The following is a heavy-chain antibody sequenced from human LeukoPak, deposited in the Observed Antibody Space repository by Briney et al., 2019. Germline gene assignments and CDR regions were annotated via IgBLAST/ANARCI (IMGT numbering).Heavy chain of an antibody. V-gene: IGHV4-59*11. D-gene: IGHD3-9*01. J-gene: IGHJ4*02. CDR3: ARSGYYFDS. Sequence: KPSETLSLTCTVSGGSISTHYWSWIRQPPGEGLEWIGYFYYSGSTNYSPSLKSRVTISLDTSKNQFSLKLSSVTAADTAVYYCARSGYYFDSWGQGTLVTVSS. CDR2: FYYSGST. CDR1: GGSISTHY.